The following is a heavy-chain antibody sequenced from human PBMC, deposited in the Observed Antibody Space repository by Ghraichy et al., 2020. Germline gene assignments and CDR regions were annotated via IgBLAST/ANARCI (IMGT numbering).Heavy chain of an antibody. CDR3: AIDAFSGSNNWRPNWFYP. V-gene: IGHV1-18*01. J-gene: IGHJ5*02. CDR1: GYTFTNYG. CDR2: ISAYNGNT. Sequence: ASVKVSCKASGYTFTNYGFSWVRQVPGQGLEWMGWISAYNGNTNYAQKFQDRVTMTTDTSTSTTYMELRSVRSDDPAVYYFAIDAFSGSNNWRPNWFYPWGQGTLVTVSS. D-gene: IGHD1-26*01.